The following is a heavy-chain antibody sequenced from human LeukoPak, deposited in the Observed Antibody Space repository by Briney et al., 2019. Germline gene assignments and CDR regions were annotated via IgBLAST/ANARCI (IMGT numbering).Heavy chain of an antibody. V-gene: IGHV5-51*01. Sequence: GESLKFSWKGSGYSFTNYWIRWVRQMPGKGLEWMGIIYPSDSDTRYGPSFQGQVTMSVDKSISTAYLQWSSLKASDTAMYFCARGYYSGSGSYVLLDYWGQGTRVTVSS. D-gene: IGHD3-10*01. CDR1: GYSFTNYW. J-gene: IGHJ4*02. CDR2: IYPSDSDT. CDR3: ARGYYSGSGSYVLLDY.